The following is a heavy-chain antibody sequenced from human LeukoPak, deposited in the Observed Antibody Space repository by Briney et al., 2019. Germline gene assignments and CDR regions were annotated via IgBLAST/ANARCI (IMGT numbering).Heavy chain of an antibody. Sequence: GGSLRLSCAASGLTFSRFWMSWVRQAPGKGLEWVSLISGSGGSTYNADSVKGRFTISRDNSKNTLYLQMKSLRADDTAVYYCAKAPAYCSGGTCYDYWGQGSLVTVSS. CDR2: ISGSGGST. D-gene: IGHD2-15*01. J-gene: IGHJ4*02. V-gene: IGHV3-23*01. CDR1: GLTFSRFW. CDR3: AKAPAYCSGGTCYDY.